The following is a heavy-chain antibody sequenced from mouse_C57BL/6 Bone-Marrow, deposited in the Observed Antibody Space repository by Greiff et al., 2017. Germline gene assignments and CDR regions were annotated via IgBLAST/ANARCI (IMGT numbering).Heavy chain of an antibody. D-gene: IGHD1-1*01. J-gene: IGHJ3*01. Sequence: QVQLQQPGAELVKPGASVKMSCKASGYTFTSYWITWVKQRPGQGLEWIGDIYPGSGSTNYTEKFKSKATLTVDTSSSKAYMQLSSLTSEDSAVYYCARFYYGSSDGFAYWGQGTLVTVSA. CDR2: IYPGSGST. CDR1: GYTFTSYW. CDR3: ARFYYGSSDGFAY. V-gene: IGHV1-55*01.